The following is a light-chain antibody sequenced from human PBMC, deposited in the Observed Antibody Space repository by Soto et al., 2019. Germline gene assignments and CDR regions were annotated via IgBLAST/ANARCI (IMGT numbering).Light chain of an antibody. V-gene: IGLV1-47*01. J-gene: IGLJ2*01. Sequence: QSVLTQPPSASGTPGQRVTISCSGSSSNIGSNYVYWYQQLPGTAPKLLIYRNNQRPSGVPDRFSDYKSGTSASLAISGLRSADEGDYYCAAWDDSLSGVVLGGGTKLTVL. CDR1: SSNIGSNY. CDR3: AAWDDSLSGVV. CDR2: RNN.